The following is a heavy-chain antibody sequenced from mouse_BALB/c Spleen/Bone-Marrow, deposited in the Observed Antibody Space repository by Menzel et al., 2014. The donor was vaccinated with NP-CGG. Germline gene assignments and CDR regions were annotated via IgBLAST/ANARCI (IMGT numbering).Heavy chain of an antibody. CDR3: ARKDGGYYVMDY. Sequence: QVQLKESGPGLVAPSQNLSITCTVSGFSLSRYNIHWIRQPPGKGLEWLGMIWGGGGTDHNSALKSRLRISKDNSKSQIFLKINSLQIDDTAMYYCARKDGGYYVMDYWGQGTSVTDSS. D-gene: IGHD2-3*01. J-gene: IGHJ4*01. CDR1: GFSLSRYN. V-gene: IGHV2-6-4*01. CDR2: IWGGGGT.